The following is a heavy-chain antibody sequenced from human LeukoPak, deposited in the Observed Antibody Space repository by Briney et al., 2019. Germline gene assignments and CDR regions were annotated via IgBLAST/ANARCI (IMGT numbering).Heavy chain of an antibody. CDR3: GIDYDTRVRGVIRRGFDY. CDR2: IYSGGST. J-gene: IGHJ4*02. V-gene: IGHV3-53*01. CDR1: GLTFTNNY. Sequence: GGSLRLSCAASGLTFTNNYMTWVRQAPGKGLEWVSVIYSGGSTYYADSVKGRFTISRDNSKNTLYLQMNSLRAEDTVVDDCGIDYDTRVRGVIRRGFDYWGQGTLVTVSS. D-gene: IGHD3-10*01.